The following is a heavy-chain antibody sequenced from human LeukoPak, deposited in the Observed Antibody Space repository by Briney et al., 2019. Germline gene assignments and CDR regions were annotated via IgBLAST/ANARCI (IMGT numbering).Heavy chain of an antibody. D-gene: IGHD3-9*01. J-gene: IGHJ4*02. CDR3: ARDISRSPRDY. V-gene: IGHV3-23*01. CDR1: GFTFSSYA. Sequence: PGGSLRLSCAASGFTFSSYAMSWVRQAPGKELEWVSVISGSGTSAYYADSVRGRFTISRDNSKNTVYLQMKGLRVEDTAVYYCARDISRSPRDYWGQGTLVTVSS. CDR2: ISGSGTSA.